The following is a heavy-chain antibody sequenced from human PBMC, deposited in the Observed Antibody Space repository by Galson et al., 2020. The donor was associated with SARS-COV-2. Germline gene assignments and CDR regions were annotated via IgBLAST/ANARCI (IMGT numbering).Heavy chain of an antibody. CDR1: GDSISSDDFY. CDR3: ARTSSTATREYYFDY. CDR2: IHSSGNT. D-gene: IGHD4-17*01. V-gene: IGHV4-30-4*01. Sequence: SETLSLTCTVSGDSISSDDFYWSWIRQTPGTGLEWIGDIHSSGNTYYNPSLMSRGTISMDTSKNQFSLRLTSVTAADTAVYFCARTSSTATREYYFDYWGLGTLVSVSS. J-gene: IGHJ4*02.